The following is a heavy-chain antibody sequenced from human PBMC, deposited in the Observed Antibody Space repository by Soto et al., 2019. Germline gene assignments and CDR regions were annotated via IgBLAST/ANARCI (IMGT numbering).Heavy chain of an antibody. V-gene: IGHV3-48*02. CDR3: ARRITMVRGPYYYYGMDV. CDR2: ISSTGSTK. Sequence: HPGGFLRLSCAGSGFTFSSHAMTWVRQAPGKGLEWVSFISSTGSTKDYADSVKGRFTISRDNAKNSVYLQMNSLRDGDTAVYYCARRITMVRGPYYYYGMDVWGQGTTVTVSS. CDR1: GFTFSSHA. D-gene: IGHD3-10*01. J-gene: IGHJ6*02.